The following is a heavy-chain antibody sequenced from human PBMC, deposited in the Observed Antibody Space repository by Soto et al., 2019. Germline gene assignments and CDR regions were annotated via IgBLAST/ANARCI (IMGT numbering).Heavy chain of an antibody. CDR1: GFTFDDYA. Sequence: EVQLVESGGGLVQPGRSLRLSCAASGFTFDDYAMHWVRQAPGKGLEWVSGISWNSGSIGYADSVKGRFTISRDNAQNSLYLQMNSLRAEDTALYYCAKDRDGYPRRYYFDYWGQGTLVTVSS. D-gene: IGHD5-12*01. J-gene: IGHJ4*02. V-gene: IGHV3-9*01. CDR2: ISWNSGSI. CDR3: AKDRDGYPRRYYFDY.